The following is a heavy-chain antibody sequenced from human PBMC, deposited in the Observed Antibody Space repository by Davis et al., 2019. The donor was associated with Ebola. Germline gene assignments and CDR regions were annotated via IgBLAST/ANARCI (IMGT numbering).Heavy chain of an antibody. Sequence: ASVKVSCKASGYTFTGYYMHWVRQAPGQGLEWMGWINPNSGGTNYAQKFQGRVTMTRDTSISTAYMELSRLRSDDTAVYYCARGRYSYGYEGPDYWGQGTLVTVSS. CDR2: INPNSGGT. D-gene: IGHD5-18*01. J-gene: IGHJ4*02. V-gene: IGHV1-2*02. CDR1: GYTFTGYY. CDR3: ARGRYSYGYEGPDY.